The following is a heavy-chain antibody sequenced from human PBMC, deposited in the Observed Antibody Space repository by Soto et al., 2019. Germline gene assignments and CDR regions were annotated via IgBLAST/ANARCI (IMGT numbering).Heavy chain of an antibody. V-gene: IGHV1-2*04. Sequence: ASVKVSCKASGYTFTGYYMHWVRQAPGQGLEWMGWINPNSGGTNYAQKFQGWVTMTRDTSISTAYMELSRLRSDDTAVYYCASSGDILPGYSHFDYWGQGTLVTVSS. J-gene: IGHJ4*02. D-gene: IGHD3-9*01. CDR3: ASSGDILPGYSHFDY. CDR1: GYTFTGYY. CDR2: INPNSGGT.